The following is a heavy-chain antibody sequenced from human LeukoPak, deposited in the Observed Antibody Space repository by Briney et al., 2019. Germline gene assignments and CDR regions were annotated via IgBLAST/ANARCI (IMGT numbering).Heavy chain of an antibody. CDR3: AREVPYDSSRYYQPFDY. Sequence: GASVKVSCKASGYTFTSYGISWVRQAPGQGLEWMGWISAYNGNTNYAQKLQGRVTMTTDTSTSTAYMELRSLGSDDTAVYYCAREVPYDSSRYYQPFDYWGQGTLVTVSS. V-gene: IGHV1-18*01. CDR2: ISAYNGNT. J-gene: IGHJ4*02. D-gene: IGHD3-22*01. CDR1: GYTFTSYG.